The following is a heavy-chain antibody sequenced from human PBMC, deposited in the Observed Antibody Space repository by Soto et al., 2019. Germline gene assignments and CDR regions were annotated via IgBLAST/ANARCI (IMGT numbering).Heavy chain of an antibody. CDR3: ARGRYCLTGRCFPNWFDS. D-gene: IGHD2-15*01. CDR1: GDSTPTVDFF. V-gene: IGHV4-30-4*01. CDR2: IYKSATT. J-gene: IGHJ5*01. Sequence: QVQLLEPGPGLVKPSQPLSLTCSVSGDSTPTVDFFWAWFRQPPGQALEYIGYIYKSATTYYNPPFESRVAISLDTSKSQFSLNVTSLTAADTAVYFCARGRYCLTGRCFPNWFDSWGQGTLVTVSS.